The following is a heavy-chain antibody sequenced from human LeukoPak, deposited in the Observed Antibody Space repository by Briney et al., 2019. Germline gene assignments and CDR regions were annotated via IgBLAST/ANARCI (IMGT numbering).Heavy chain of an antibody. J-gene: IGHJ5*02. Sequence: ASVKVSCKASEYTFTTYDINWVRQASGQGLEWMGWMNPNSGNTQYAQKFQGRVTMTRNTSISTAYMELSSLTSEDTAVYYCARVRDCSSTTCFRSRGNWFDPGAREPWSSSPQ. CDR1: EYTFTTYD. D-gene: IGHD2-2*01. CDR2: MNPNSGNT. CDR3: ARVRDCSSTTCFRSRGNWFDP. V-gene: IGHV1-8*01.